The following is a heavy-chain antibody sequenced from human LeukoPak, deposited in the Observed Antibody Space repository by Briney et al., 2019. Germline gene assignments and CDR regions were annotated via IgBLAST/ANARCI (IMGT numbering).Heavy chain of an antibody. V-gene: IGHV3-33*01. J-gene: IGHJ4*02. D-gene: IGHD3-3*01. CDR3: ARGTTIFAVVSYPDY. Sequence: GGSLRLSCAASGFTFSRYGMHWVRQAPGKGLEWVAVIWSDGTNKYYADSVKGRFTISRDNSQNTLYLQMNSLRAEDTAVYYCARGTTIFAVVSYPDYWGQGTPVTVSS. CDR2: IWSDGTNK. CDR1: GFTFSRYG.